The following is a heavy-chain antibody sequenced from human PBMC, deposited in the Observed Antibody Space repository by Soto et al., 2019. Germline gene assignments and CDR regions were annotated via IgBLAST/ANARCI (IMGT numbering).Heavy chain of an antibody. Sequence: GGSLRLSCAASGFTFSCYAMHWVRQAPGKGLEWVAVISYDGSNKYYADSVKGRFTISRDNSKNTLYLQMNSLRAEDTAVYYCARDILATGEGTRIDYWGQGTLVTVSS. V-gene: IGHV3-30-3*01. CDR1: GFTFSCYA. D-gene: IGHD1-1*01. CDR2: ISYDGSNK. J-gene: IGHJ4*02. CDR3: ARDILATGEGTRIDY.